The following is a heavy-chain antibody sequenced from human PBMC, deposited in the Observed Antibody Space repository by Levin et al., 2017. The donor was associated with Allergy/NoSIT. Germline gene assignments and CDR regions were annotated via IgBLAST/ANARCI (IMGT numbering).Heavy chain of an antibody. CDR3: ASCYGSGSYYNPHDAFDI. CDR1: GGTFSSYA. Sequence: SVKVSCKASGGTFSSYAISWVRQAPGQGLEWMGGIIPIFGTANYAQKFQGRVTITADESTSTAYMELSSLRSEDTAVYYCASCYGSGSYYNPHDAFDIWGQGTMVTVSS. V-gene: IGHV1-69*13. CDR2: IIPIFGTA. D-gene: IGHD3-10*01. J-gene: IGHJ3*02.